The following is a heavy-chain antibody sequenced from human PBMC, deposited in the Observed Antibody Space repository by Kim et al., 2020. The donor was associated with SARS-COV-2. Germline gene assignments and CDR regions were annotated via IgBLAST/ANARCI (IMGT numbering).Heavy chain of an antibody. CDR1: GGSISSYY. J-gene: IGHJ2*01. CDR2: IYYSGST. CDR3: ARESPWELPLNWYFDL. V-gene: IGHV4-59*01. Sequence: SETLSLTCTVSGGSISSYYWSWIRQPPGKGLEWIGYIYYSGSTNYNPSLKSRVTISVDTSKNQFSLKLSSVTAADTAVYYCARESPWELPLNWYFDLWGRGTLVTVSS. D-gene: IGHD1-26*01.